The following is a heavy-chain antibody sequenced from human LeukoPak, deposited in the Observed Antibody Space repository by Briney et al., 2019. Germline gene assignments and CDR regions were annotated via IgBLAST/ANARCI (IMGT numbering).Heavy chain of an antibody. CDR1: GGSISSYY. CDR3: ARDGRTVTNFNY. V-gene: IGHV4-59*01. CDR2: IYYSGST. D-gene: IGHD4-17*01. J-gene: IGHJ4*02. Sequence: SETLSLTCTVSGGSISSYYWSWIRQPPGKGLEWIGYIYYSGSTNYNPSLKSRVTISVDTSKNQFSLKLTSVTAADTAVYYCARDGRTVTNFNYWGQGTLVTVSS.